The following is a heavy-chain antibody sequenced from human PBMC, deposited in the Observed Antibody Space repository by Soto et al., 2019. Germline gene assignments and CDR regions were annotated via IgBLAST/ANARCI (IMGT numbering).Heavy chain of an antibody. V-gene: IGHV1-18*01. CDR2: ISAYNGNT. CDR1: GYTFTSYG. CDR3: ARGGNYYTNGDCSFYGMDV. D-gene: IGHD2-8*01. J-gene: IGHJ6*02. Sequence: QVQLVQSGAEVKKPGASVKVSCKASGYTFTSYGISWVRQAPGQGLEWMGWISAYNGNTNYAQKFQGRVTMTTDTSTSTADMELRSLRSDDTAVYYCARGGNYYTNGDCSFYGMDVWGQGTTVTVSS.